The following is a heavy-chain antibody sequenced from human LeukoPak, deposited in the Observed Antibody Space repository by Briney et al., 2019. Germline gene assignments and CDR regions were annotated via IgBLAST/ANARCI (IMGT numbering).Heavy chain of an antibody. Sequence: PGGSLRLSCAASGFTFSTHGMHWVRQAPGKGLEWVAVISYDGSNKYYADSVKGRFTISRDNSKNTLYLQMNSLRAEDTAVYYCAKVPVPVIGAAGPFDYWGQGTLVTVSS. D-gene: IGHD6-13*01. CDR1: GFTFSTHG. CDR2: ISYDGSNK. J-gene: IGHJ4*02. V-gene: IGHV3-30*18. CDR3: AKVPVPVIGAAGPFDY.